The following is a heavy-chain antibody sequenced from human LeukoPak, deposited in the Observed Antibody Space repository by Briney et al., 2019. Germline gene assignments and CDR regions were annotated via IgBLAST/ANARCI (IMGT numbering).Heavy chain of an antibody. J-gene: IGHJ5*02. CDR2: INSDGSSA. Sequence: GGSLRLSCAASGFTFSSYWMHWVRQTPGKGLVWVSRINSDGSSATYADSVKGRFTISRDNAKNTLYLQMNSLRAEDTAVYYCAMPVEATYCSSTSCYSPPVPWGQGTLVTVSS. D-gene: IGHD2-2*02. V-gene: IGHV3-74*01. CDR1: GFTFSSYW. CDR3: AMPVEATYCSSTSCYSPPVP.